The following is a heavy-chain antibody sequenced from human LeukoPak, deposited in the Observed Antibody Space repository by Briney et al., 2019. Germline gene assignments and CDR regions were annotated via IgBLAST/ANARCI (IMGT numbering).Heavy chain of an antibody. CDR2: IIPMIGTP. CDR3: ASHCSSTSCYADYYYMDV. Sequence: SVKVSCKASGGTFSSSGISWVRQAPGQGLEWRGGIIPMIGTPNYAQKFQGSVTITADESTSTAYMELSSLRSEDTGVYYCASHCSSTSCYADYYYMDVWGKGTTVTVSS. CDR1: GGTFSSSG. D-gene: IGHD2-2*01. V-gene: IGHV1-69*13. J-gene: IGHJ6*03.